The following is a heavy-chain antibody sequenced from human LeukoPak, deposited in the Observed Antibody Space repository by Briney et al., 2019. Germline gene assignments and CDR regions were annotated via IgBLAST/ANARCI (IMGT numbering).Heavy chain of an antibody. D-gene: IGHD6-13*01. CDR1: GFTFSSYV. CDR3: ARYTSSWYRGYFDY. CDR2: INHSGST. J-gene: IGHJ4*02. V-gene: IGHV4-34*08. Sequence: PGVSLRLSCAASGFTFSSYVMSWIRQPPGKGLEWIGEINHSGSTNYNPSLKGRVIISVDTSKNQFSLNLSSVIAADTAVYYCARYTSSWYRGYFDYWGQGTLVTVSS.